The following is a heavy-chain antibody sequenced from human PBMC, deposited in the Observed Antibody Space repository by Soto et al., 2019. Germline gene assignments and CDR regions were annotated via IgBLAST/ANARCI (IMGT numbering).Heavy chain of an antibody. CDR2: ISGSGGST. V-gene: IGHV3-23*01. D-gene: IGHD2-2*01. CDR1: GFTFSSYA. J-gene: IGHJ4*02. CDR3: ARRGSRSYYDY. Sequence: EVQLLESGGGLVQPGGSLRLSCAASGFTFSSYAMRWVRQAPVKGLEWVSAISGSGGSTYYADSVKGRFTISRDNSKNPLYLQMNSLRAEDTAVYYCARRGSRSYYDYWGQGTLVTVSS.